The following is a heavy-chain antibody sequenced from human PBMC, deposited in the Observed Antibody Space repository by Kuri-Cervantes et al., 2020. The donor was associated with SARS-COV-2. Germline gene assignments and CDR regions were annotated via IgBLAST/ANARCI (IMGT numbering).Heavy chain of an antibody. V-gene: IGHV1-2*02. CDR3: SAAGYSNTWSRDIDY. Sequence: ASVKVSCKTSGFFNGYYIHWVRQAPGQGPEWMGWINPDSHGTRYAQKFEGRVSMTCDASITTAYMELRRLRSDDTAIYYCSAAGYSNTWSRDIDYWGQGTLVPSPQ. D-gene: IGHD6-13*01. CDR1: GFFNGYY. J-gene: IGHJ4*02. CDR2: INPDSHGT.